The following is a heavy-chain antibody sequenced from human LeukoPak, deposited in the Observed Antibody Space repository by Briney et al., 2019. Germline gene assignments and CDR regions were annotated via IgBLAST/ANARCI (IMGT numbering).Heavy chain of an antibody. J-gene: IGHJ4*02. V-gene: IGHV4-59*01. CDR1: GGSISSYY. D-gene: IGHD6-19*01. CDR2: IYYSGST. CDR3: ARDFVDRGGWYERDYYFDY. Sequence: SETLSLTCTVSGGSISSYYWSWIRQPPGKGLEWIGYIYYSGSTNYNPSLKSRVTISVDTSKNQFSLKPSSVTAADTAVYYCARDFVDRGGWYERDYYFDYWGQGTLVTVSS.